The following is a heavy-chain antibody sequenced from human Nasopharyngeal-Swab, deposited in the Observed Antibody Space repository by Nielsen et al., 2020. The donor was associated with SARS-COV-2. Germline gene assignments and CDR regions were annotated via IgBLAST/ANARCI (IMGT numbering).Heavy chain of an antibody. CDR2: ISSSSSYI. J-gene: IGHJ3*02. D-gene: IGHD2-21*01. V-gene: IGHV3-21*01. CDR1: GFTFSSYS. Sequence: GGSLRLSCAASGFTFSSYSMNWVRQAPGKGLEWVSSISSSSSYIYYADSVKGRFTISRDNAKNSLYLQMNSLRAEDTVVYYCARDRWGWLPIGDAFDIWGQGTMVTVSS. CDR3: ARDRWGWLPIGDAFDI.